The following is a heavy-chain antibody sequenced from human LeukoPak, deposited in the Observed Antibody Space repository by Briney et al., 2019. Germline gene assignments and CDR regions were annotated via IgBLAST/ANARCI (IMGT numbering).Heavy chain of an antibody. Sequence: GASVKVSCKASGGTFSSYAISWVRQAPGQGLEWMGWISAYNGNTNYAQKLQGRVTMTTDTSTSTAYMELRSLRSDDTAVYYCARDGYYYDSSGYYPRHWFDPWGQGTLVTVSS. CDR3: ARDGYYYDSSGYYPRHWFDP. V-gene: IGHV1-18*01. J-gene: IGHJ5*02. D-gene: IGHD3-22*01. CDR1: GGTFSSYA. CDR2: ISAYNGNT.